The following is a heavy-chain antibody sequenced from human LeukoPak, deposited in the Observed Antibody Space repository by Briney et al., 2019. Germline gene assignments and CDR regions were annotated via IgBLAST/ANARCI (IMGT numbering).Heavy chain of an antibody. CDR2: INPNSGGT. CDR3: AREIRRYYGSGSNAFDI. D-gene: IGHD3-10*01. Sequence: ASVKVSCKASAYTFTGYYMHWVRQAPGQGLEWMGWINPNSGGTNYAQKFQGRVTMTRDTSISTAYMELSRLRSDDTAVYYCAREIRRYYGSGSNAFDIWGQGTMVTVSS. J-gene: IGHJ3*02. V-gene: IGHV1-2*02. CDR1: AYTFTGYY.